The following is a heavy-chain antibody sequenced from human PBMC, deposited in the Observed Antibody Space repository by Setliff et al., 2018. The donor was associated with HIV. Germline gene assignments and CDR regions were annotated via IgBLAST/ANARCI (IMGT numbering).Heavy chain of an antibody. CDR2: IDYRTNIA. CDR1: GFTFKNYR. J-gene: IGHJ4*02. CDR3: VRGPQFTPH. Sequence: PGGSLRLSCATSGFTFKNYRMDWVRQTPGKGLEWVGDIDYRTNIASYADSVKGRFTISRDNAKNTLYLQMNRLRADDTAVYYCVRGPQFTPHWGQGTLVTV. D-gene: IGHD3-16*01. V-gene: IGHV3-48*04.